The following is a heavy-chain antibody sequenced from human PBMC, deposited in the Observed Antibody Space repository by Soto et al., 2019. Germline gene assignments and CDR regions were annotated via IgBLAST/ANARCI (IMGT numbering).Heavy chain of an antibody. V-gene: IGHV1-18*01. J-gene: IGHJ6*03. Sequence: GASVKVSCKASGYTFTSYGISWVRQAPGQGLEWMGWISAYNGNTNYAQKLQGRVTMTTDTSTSTAYMELRSLRSDDTAVYYCARSPTNHRTTYYYYYMDVWGKGTTVTVSS. CDR1: GYTFTSYG. CDR3: ARSPTNHRTTYYYYYMDV. CDR2: ISAYNGNT.